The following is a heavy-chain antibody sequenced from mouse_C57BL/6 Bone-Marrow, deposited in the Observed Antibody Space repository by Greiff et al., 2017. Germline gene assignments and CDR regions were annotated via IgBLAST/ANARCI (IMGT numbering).Heavy chain of an antibody. J-gene: IGHJ3*01. Sequence: EVQLQQSGAELVRPGASVKLSCTASGFNIKDDYMHWVKQRPEQGLEWIGWIDPGNGDTEYASKFQGKATITAETSSNTSYLQLSSLTSEDTAVYYCTTGSYYGSVFAYWGQGTLVTVSA. V-gene: IGHV14-4*01. CDR1: GFNIKDDY. CDR2: IDPGNGDT. D-gene: IGHD1-1*01. CDR3: TTGSYYGSVFAY.